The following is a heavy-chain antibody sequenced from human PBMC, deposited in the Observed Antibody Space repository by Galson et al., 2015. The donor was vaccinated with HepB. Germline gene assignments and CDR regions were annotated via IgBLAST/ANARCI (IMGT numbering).Heavy chain of an antibody. D-gene: IGHD6-19*01. CDR1: GFTFSSYA. CDR2: ISYDGSNK. Sequence: SLRLSCAASGFTFSSYAMHWVRQAPGKGLEWVAVISYDGSNKYYADSVKGRFTISRDNSKNTLYLQMNSLRAEDTAVYYCARGREIRQWLVLGYWGQGTLVTVSS. V-gene: IGHV3-30*04. J-gene: IGHJ4*02. CDR3: ARGREIRQWLVLGY.